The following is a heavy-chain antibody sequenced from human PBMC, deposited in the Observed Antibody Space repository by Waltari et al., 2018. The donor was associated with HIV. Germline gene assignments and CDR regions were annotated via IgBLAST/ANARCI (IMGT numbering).Heavy chain of an antibody. CDR1: GFTFSSDW. J-gene: IGHJ4*02. CDR3: ARDEGPRHTGYGPYFDY. V-gene: IGHV3-7*01. Sequence: EVQLVESGGGLVQPGGSLRLSCAASGFTFSSDWMSWVRQAPGKELGWGADKKQDGSEKYYGDSMKCHFTISRDNAKKALYLQMNSLRAEDTAVYYCARDEGPRHTGYGPYFDYWGQGTLVTVSS. D-gene: IGHD5-18*01. CDR2: KKQDGSEK.